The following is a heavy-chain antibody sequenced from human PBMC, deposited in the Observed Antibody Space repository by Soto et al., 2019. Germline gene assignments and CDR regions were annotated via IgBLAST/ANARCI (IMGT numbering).Heavy chain of an antibody. CDR2: INAGNGNT. CDR3: ARDGSTLGDAFDI. V-gene: IGHV1-3*01. D-gene: IGHD3-16*01. CDR1: GYTFTSYA. J-gene: IGHJ3*02. Sequence: ASVKVSCKASGYTFTSYAMHWVRQAPGQRLEWMGWINAGNGNTKYSQKFQGRVTITRDTSASTAYMELSSLRSEDTAVYYCARDGSTLGDAFDIWGQRTMVTVSS.